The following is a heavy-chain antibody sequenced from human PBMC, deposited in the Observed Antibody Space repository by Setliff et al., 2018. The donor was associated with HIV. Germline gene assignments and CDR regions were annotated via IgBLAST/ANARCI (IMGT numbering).Heavy chain of an antibody. D-gene: IGHD5-12*01. Sequence: ASVKVSCKASGDTFTSYGISWVRQAPGQGLEWMGWISAYNGDTNYAQKLQGRVTMTTDTSTSTAYMELRSLRSDDTAVYYCARDNKVAPLDFWGQGTLVTVSS. J-gene: IGHJ4*02. CDR1: GDTFTSYG. V-gene: IGHV1-18*01. CDR3: ARDNKVAPLDF. CDR2: ISAYNGDT.